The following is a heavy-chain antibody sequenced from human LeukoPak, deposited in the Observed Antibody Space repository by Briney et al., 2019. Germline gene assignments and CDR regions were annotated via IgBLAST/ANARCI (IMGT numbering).Heavy chain of an antibody. D-gene: IGHD6-13*01. V-gene: IGHV3-23*01. CDR1: GFIFSNYA. J-gene: IGHJ6*02. CDR2: ISGSGGST. CDR3: ARIAAAGTLNYGMDV. Sequence: GGSLRLSCTGFIFSNYAVSWVRQAPGKGLEWVSAISGSGGSTYYADSVKGRFTISRDNSKNTLYLQMNSLRAEDTAVYYCARIAAAGTLNYGMDVWGQGTTVTVSS.